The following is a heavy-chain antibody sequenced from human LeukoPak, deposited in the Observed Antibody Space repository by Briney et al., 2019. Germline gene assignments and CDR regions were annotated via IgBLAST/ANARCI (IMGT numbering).Heavy chain of an antibody. CDR2: IYYSGST. CDR3: ASLTGGNSRFDY. CDR1: GGSISSYY. Sequence: SETLSLTCTVSGGSISSYYWSWIRQPPGKGLEWIGYIYYSGSTNYNPSLKSRVTISVDTSKNQFSLKLSSVTAADTAVYYCASLTGGNSRFDYWGQGTLVTVSS. J-gene: IGHJ4*02. V-gene: IGHV4-59*01. D-gene: IGHD7-27*01.